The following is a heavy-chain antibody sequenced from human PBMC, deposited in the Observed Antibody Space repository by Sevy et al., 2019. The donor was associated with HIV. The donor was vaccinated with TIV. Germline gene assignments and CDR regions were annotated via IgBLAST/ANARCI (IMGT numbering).Heavy chain of an antibody. Sequence: GGSLRLSCAASGFTFSSYAMHWVRQAPGKGLEWVAVISYDGSNKYYADSVKDRFTISRDNSKNTLYLQMNSLRAEDTAVYYCARDPIRGRRVYYFDYWGQGTLVTVSS. CDR2: ISYDGSNK. D-gene: IGHD3-10*01. J-gene: IGHJ4*02. CDR1: GFTFSSYA. V-gene: IGHV3-30-3*01. CDR3: ARDPIRGRRVYYFDY.